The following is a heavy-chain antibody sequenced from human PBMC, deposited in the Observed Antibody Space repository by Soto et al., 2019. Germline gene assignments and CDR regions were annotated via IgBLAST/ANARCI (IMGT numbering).Heavy chain of an antibody. D-gene: IGHD2-15*01. CDR1: GFTVSSYS. V-gene: IGHV3-48*02. J-gene: IGHJ4*02. CDR3: ARDFFVCPDDIVVVVPSYYFDY. Sequence: GGSLRLSCAASGFTVSSYSMNWVRQAPGKGLEWVSYISSSSSTIYYTDSVKSRFNISRDNSKNSLYLQMNSLRDEDPAVYYCARDFFVCPDDIVVVVPSYYFDYWGQGTLVTVSS. CDR2: ISSSSSTI.